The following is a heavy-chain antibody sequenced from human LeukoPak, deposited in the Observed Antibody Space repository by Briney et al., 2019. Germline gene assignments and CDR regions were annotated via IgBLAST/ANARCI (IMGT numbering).Heavy chain of an antibody. J-gene: IGHJ6*03. Sequence: GGSLRLSCAASGFTFSSYWMSWVRQAPGKGLEWVANIKQDGGEKYYVDSVKGRFTISRDNAKNSLYLQMNSLRAEDTAVYYCARGSSYYDFWSGYYLPGYYYYMDVWGKGTTVTVSS. V-gene: IGHV3-7*01. D-gene: IGHD3-3*01. CDR1: GFTFSSYW. CDR2: IKQDGGEK. CDR3: ARGSSYYDFWSGYYLPGYYYYMDV.